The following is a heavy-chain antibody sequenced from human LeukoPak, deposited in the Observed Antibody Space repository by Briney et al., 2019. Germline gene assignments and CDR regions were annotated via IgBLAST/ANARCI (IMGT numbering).Heavy chain of an antibody. V-gene: IGHV3-7*04. CDR3: ARFGVPYGVDV. CDR1: GFTFSTYW. J-gene: IGHJ6*02. D-gene: IGHD3-16*01. CDR2: IKPDGSEK. Sequence: PGGSLRLSCAASGFTFSTYWMSWVRQAPGKGLEWVANIKPDGSEKDYVDSLKGRFTISRDNAKNSLYLQVNSLRAEDTAVYYCARFGVPYGVDVWGQGPTVTVSS.